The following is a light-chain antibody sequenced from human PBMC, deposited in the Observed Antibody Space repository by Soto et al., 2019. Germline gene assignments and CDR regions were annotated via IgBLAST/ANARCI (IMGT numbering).Light chain of an antibody. CDR1: QTINNW. J-gene: IGKJ1*01. Sequence: DIQMTQSPSTLSASIGDRVTITCRASQTINNWLAWYQQKPGKAPNLLIYHASNLETGVPSRFCGSAFGTECTLTICILQPDDFATYYCQPYNSYPWTFDNETKVQIK. CDR3: QPYNSYPWT. CDR2: HAS. V-gene: IGKV1-5*01.